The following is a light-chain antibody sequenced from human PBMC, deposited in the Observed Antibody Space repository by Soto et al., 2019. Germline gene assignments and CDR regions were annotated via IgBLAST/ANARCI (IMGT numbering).Light chain of an antibody. CDR2: DVN. CDR3: SSYTGSSAYVV. CDR1: SSDVGGYNY. V-gene: IGLV2-14*01. J-gene: IGLJ2*01. Sequence: QSALTQPASVSGSPGQSITISCTGTSSDVGGYNYVSWYQQHPGKAPKLMIYDVNNRPSGVSTRFSGSKSGTPASLTISGLQAEDEVDYYCSSYTGSSAYVVFGGGTKLTVL.